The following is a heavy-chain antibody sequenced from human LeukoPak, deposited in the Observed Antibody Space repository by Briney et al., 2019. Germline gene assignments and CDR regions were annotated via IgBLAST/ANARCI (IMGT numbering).Heavy chain of an antibody. D-gene: IGHD2-15*01. J-gene: IGHJ5*02. Sequence: SETLSLTCAVYGGSFSGYYWSWIRQPPGKGLEWIGEINHSGSTNYNPSLKSRVTISVDTSKNQFSLKLSSVTAADTAVYYCARCNSGCFNWFDPWGQGTLVTVSS. V-gene: IGHV4-34*01. CDR3: ARCNSGCFNWFDP. CDR2: INHSGST. CDR1: GGSFSGYY.